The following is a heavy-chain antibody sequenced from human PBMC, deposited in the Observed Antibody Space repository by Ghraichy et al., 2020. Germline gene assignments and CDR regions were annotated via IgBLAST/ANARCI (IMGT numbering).Heavy chain of an antibody. Sequence: GESLNISCAASGFTFSSYAMSWVRQAPGKGLEWVSAISGSGGSTYYADSVKGRFTISRDNSKNTLYLQMNSLRAEDTAVYYCAKVAYYDFWSGYYNGGIYFDYWGQGTLVTVSS. CDR2: ISGSGGST. J-gene: IGHJ4*02. CDR1: GFTFSSYA. D-gene: IGHD3-3*01. CDR3: AKVAYYDFWSGYYNGGIYFDY. V-gene: IGHV3-23*01.